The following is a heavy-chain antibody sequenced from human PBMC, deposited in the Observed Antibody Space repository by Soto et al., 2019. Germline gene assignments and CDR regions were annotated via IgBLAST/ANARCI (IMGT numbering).Heavy chain of an antibody. CDR3: TTAEEESSLRVLEGLLYLGACDI. V-gene: IGHV4-31*03. Sequence: SETLSLPCTVSGGSISSGGYYWSWIRQHPGKGLEWIGYIYYSGSTYYNPSLKSRVTISVDTSKNQFSLKLSSVTAADTAVYYFTTAEEESSLRVLEGLLYLGACDIRGQGTMV. D-gene: IGHD3-3*01. CDR2: IYYSGST. J-gene: IGHJ3*02. CDR1: GGSISSGGYY.